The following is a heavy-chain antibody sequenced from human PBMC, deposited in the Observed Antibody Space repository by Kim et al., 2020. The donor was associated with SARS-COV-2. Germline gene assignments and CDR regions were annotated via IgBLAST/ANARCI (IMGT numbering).Heavy chain of an antibody. D-gene: IGHD3-3*01. J-gene: IGHJ6*02. CDR3: AKTQAIIYYTYSMDV. V-gene: IGHV3-9*01. Sequence: ADSVKGRFNISRDHAKSTLYLQMNSLRAEDTALYYCAKTQAIIYYTYSMDVWGQGTTVTVSS.